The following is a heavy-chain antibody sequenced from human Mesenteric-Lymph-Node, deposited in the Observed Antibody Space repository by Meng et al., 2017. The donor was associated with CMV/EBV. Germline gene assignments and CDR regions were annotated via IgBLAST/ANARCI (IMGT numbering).Heavy chain of an antibody. Sequence: KGYGYSFTNEWIGWVRQMPGKGLEWMGIINPGDSDTVYSPSFQGQVTISADKSISTAYLQWSSLKASDTAMYYCARQMCGGDCPRSYWGQGTLVTVSS. V-gene: IGHV5-51*01. D-gene: IGHD2-21*01. CDR3: ARQMCGGDCPRSY. CDR1: GYSFTNEW. CDR2: INPGDSDT. J-gene: IGHJ4*02.